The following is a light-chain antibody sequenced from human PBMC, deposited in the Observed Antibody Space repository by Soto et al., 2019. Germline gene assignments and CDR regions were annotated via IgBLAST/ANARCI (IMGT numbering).Light chain of an antibody. CDR3: SSYTSSGLYV. CDR1: SSDVGGYNY. V-gene: IGLV2-14*01. Sequence: QSALTQPASVSGSPGQSITISCTGTSSDVGGYNYVSWYQQHPGKAPKLMIYDVSNRPSGVSKRFSGSQSGNTASLTISGLQAEDEADYYCSSYTSSGLYVFGNGTKLTVL. CDR2: DVS. J-gene: IGLJ1*01.